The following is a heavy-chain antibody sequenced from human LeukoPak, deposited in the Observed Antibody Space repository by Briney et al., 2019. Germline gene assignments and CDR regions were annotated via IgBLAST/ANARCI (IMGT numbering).Heavy chain of an antibody. Sequence: TSETLSLTCTVSGGSIRVSSYYWGWIRQSPGKVLDRIGTIYYTGNIYYHPSLPSRVTLSVETSRKQFSLKLTSLTAAETAVYYCPRGRDELSMDVGGQGTTVTVSS. CDR1: GGSIRVSSYY. CDR2: IYYTGNI. CDR3: PRGRDELSMDV. J-gene: IGHJ6*02. D-gene: IGHD1-26*01. V-gene: IGHV4-39*01.